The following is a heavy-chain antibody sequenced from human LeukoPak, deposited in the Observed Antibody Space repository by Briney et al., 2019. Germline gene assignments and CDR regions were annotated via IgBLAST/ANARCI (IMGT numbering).Heavy chain of an antibody. Sequence: GRSLRLSCAASGFTFSSYAMHWVRQAPGKGLEWVAVISYDGSNKYYADSVKGRFTISRDNSKNTLYLQMSSLRAEDTAVYYCAGYSLYYFDYWGQGTLVTVSS. CDR2: ISYDGSNK. V-gene: IGHV3-30*04. CDR1: GFTFSSYA. J-gene: IGHJ4*02. D-gene: IGHD5-18*01. CDR3: AGYSLYYFDY.